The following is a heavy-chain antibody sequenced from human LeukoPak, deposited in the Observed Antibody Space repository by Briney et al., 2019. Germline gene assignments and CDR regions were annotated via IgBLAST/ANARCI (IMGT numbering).Heavy chain of an antibody. CDR3: ARRGTYSPAGLDV. CDR1: GASISNNKYF. J-gene: IGHJ6*02. CDR2: ASYGGTT. D-gene: IGHD1-26*01. V-gene: IGHV4-39*02. Sequence: SETLSLTCAVSGASISNNKYFWAWIRQPPGQGLEWIGSASYGGTTYFNPSLKSRITISVDTSKTHFSLNLYSVTAADTAVYYCARRGTYSPAGLDVWGQGTTVTVSS.